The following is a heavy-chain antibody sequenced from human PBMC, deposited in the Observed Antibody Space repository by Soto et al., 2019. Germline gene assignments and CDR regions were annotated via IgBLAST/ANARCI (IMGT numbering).Heavy chain of an antibody. D-gene: IGHD3-22*01. J-gene: IGHJ3*02. CDR1: GGSISSYH. V-gene: IGHV4-59*01. Sequence: PSETLSLTCTVSGGSISSYHWSWIRQPPGKGLEWIGYIYYSGSTNYNPSLKSRVTISVDTSKNQFSLKLSSVTAADTAVYYCAREGSQGYYDSSAYYPIWGQGTMVTVSS. CDR3: AREGSQGYYDSSAYYPI. CDR2: IYYSGST.